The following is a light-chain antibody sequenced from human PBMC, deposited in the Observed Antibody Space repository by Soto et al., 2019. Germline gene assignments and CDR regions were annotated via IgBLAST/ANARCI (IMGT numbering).Light chain of an antibody. V-gene: IGKV3-11*01. CDR1: QNINSW. CDR3: QQRSNWPPEYT. J-gene: IGKJ2*01. Sequence: TQSPSTLSASVGDRVTITCRASQNINSWLAWYQQRPGQAPRLLIYDASNRATDIPARFSGSGSGTDFTLTISSLEPEDFAVYYCQQRSNWPPEYTFGQGTKLEIK. CDR2: DAS.